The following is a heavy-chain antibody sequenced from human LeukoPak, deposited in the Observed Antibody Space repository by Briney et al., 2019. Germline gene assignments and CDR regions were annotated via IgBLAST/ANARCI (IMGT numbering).Heavy chain of an antibody. CDR1: GRSISSGGYY. V-gene: IGHV4-31*03. D-gene: IGHD1-1*01. Sequence: PSDTLSLIGTVSGRSISSGGYYCSWIRQHPGKGQEWIGYVYYSGSTYYNPSLKSRVAMSVDTPKNQFSLKLNSVTAADTAVYYCARDPGRRGNFDYWGQGTLVTVSS. J-gene: IGHJ4*02. CDR2: VYYSGST. CDR3: ARDPGRRGNFDY.